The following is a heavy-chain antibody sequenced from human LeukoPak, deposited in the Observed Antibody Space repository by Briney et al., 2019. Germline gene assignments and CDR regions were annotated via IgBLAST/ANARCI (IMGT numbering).Heavy chain of an antibody. CDR1: GFTFSSYS. V-gene: IGHV3-23*01. J-gene: IGHJ4*02. CDR2: ISRSGTST. D-gene: IGHD4-17*01. Sequence: GGSLRLSCAASGFTFSSYSMNWVRQAPGKGLEWVSTISRSGTSTDYADSVKGRFTIPRDNSENTLYLQMNSLRAEDTALYYCAKDIHGDYGGVDYWGQGTLVTVSS. CDR3: AKDIHGDYGGVDY.